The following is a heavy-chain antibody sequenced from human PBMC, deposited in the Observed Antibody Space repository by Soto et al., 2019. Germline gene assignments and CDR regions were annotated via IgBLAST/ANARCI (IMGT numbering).Heavy chain of an antibody. Sequence: GGSLRLSCAASGFTFSSYGMHWVRQAPGKGLEWVAVIWYDGSNKYYADSVKGRFTISRDNSKNTLYLQMNSLRAEDTAVYYCARGITMAGSMDVWGQGTTVTVSS. V-gene: IGHV3-33*01. CDR2: IWYDGSNK. J-gene: IGHJ6*02. CDR3: ARGITMAGSMDV. CDR1: GFTFSSYG. D-gene: IGHD3-10*01.